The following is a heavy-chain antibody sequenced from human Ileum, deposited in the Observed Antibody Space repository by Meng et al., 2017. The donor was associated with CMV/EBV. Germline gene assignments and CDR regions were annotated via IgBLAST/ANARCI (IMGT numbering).Heavy chain of an antibody. V-gene: IGHV1-2*02. Sequence: ASVKVSCKASGYTFTDFYVHWVRQAPGHGLEWLGYMNPNDVGTNYAQKFQGRVTMTRDTSISTSYMELSSLRSDDTAVYYCARLRGYCTSISCSALIYWGQGTLVTVSS. CDR3: ARLRGYCTSISCSALIY. D-gene: IGHD2-2*01. J-gene: IGHJ4*02. CDR2: MNPNDVGT. CDR1: GYTFTDFY.